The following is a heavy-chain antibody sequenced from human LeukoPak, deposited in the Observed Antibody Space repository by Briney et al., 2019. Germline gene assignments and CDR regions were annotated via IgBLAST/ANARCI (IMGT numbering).Heavy chain of an antibody. CDR3: AKYYDILTGRFYYYGMDV. D-gene: IGHD3-9*01. CDR1: GFTFSSYA. J-gene: IGHJ6*02. Sequence: GGSLRLSCAASGFTFSSYAMSWVRQAPGKGLEWVSAISGSGGSAYYADSVKGRFTISRDNSKNTLYLQMNSLRAEDTAVYYCAKYYDILTGRFYYYGMDVWGQGTTVTVSS. V-gene: IGHV3-23*01. CDR2: ISGSGGSA.